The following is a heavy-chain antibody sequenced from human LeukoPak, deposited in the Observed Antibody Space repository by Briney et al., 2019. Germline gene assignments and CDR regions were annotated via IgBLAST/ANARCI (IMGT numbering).Heavy chain of an antibody. V-gene: IGHV4-39*01. J-gene: IGHJ6*03. CDR3: ARHPCYGDYVVYYYYYMDV. CDR1: GGSISSSSYY. CDR2: IYYSGST. D-gene: IGHD4-17*01. Sequence: PSETLSLTCTVSGGSISSSSYYWGWIRQPPGKGLEWIGSIYYSGSTYYNPSLKSRVTISVDTSKNQFSLKLSSVTAAETAVYYWARHPCYGDYVVYYYYYMDVSGNGDPVTVSS.